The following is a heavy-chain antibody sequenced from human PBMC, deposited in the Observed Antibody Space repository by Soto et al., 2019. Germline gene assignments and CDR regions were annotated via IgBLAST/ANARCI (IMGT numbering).Heavy chain of an antibody. CDR3: TTSARCSSTSCYPDYYYYYGMDV. CDR1: GFTFSNAW. D-gene: IGHD2-2*01. V-gene: IGHV3-15*07. Sequence: GSLRLSCAASGFTFSNAWMNWVRQAPGKGLEWVGRIKSKTDCGTTDYVAPVKGRFTISRDDSKNTLYLQMNSLKTEDTAVYYCTTSARCSSTSCYPDYYYYYGMDVWGQGTTVTVSS. CDR2: IKSKTDCGTT. J-gene: IGHJ6*02.